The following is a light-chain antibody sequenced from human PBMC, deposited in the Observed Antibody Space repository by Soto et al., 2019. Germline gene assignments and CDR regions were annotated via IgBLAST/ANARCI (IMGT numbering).Light chain of an antibody. CDR3: AAWDDSLNGPYV. J-gene: IGLJ1*01. CDR1: NSNIGSNT. CDR2: SNN. V-gene: IGLV1-44*01. Sequence: QSVLTQPPSASWTPGQRVTISCSGSNSNIGSNTVNWYQQLPGTAPKLLIYSNNQRPSGVPDRFSGSKSGTSASLAISGLQSEDEADYYCAAWDDSLNGPYVFGTGTKVTVL.